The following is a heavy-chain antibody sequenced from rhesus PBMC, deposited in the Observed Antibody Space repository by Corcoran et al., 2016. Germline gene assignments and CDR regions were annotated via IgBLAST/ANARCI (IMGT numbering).Heavy chain of an antibody. J-gene: IGHJ4*01. CDR3: ATESLAHS. V-gene: IGHV4-80*01. D-gene: IGHD3-3*01. CDR2: VNGKTGVA. CDR1: VVPLSNSW. Sequence: QVQLRESGPGLVKASETLSLTCIVYVVPLSNSWWGWVRQSPGKGLEWIGEVNGKTGVAFYKPSLQSRVTFSLGASQNQVFLRLSFLTAADTAVYFCATESLAHSWGQGILVTVSS.